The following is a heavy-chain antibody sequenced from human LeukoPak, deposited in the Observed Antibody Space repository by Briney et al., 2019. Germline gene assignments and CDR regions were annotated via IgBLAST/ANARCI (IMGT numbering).Heavy chain of an antibody. CDR3: ARGRFTMVRGVISPIDY. J-gene: IGHJ4*02. CDR1: GYTFTDYF. V-gene: IGHV1-2*02. Sequence: ASVKVSCKASGYTFTDYFMHWVRQAPGQGLEWMGWINPNSGGTNYAQKFQGRVTMTRDTSISTAYMELSRLRSDDTAVYYCARGRFTMVRGVISPIDYRGQGTLVTVSS. D-gene: IGHD3-10*01. CDR2: INPNSGGT.